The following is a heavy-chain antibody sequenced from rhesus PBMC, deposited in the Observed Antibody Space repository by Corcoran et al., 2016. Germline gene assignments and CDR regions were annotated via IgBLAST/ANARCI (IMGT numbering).Heavy chain of an antibody. Sequence: QVILQQWGEGLVKPSETPSLSCDIHGASISGFYYWSWIRQSQGKGQEWIGYIYGLYGTINTNPSLTNRIPISKDSSKNQFTLRLISVTAADTAVYYCVRWADVWVRGLLVTVSS. CDR3: VRWADV. J-gene: IGHJ5-2*02. CDR1: GASISGFYY. CDR2: IYGLYGTI. V-gene: IGHV4-73*01.